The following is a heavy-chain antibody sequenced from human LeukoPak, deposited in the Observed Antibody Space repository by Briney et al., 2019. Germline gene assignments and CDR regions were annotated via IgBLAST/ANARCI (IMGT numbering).Heavy chain of an antibody. V-gene: IGHV3-48*04. D-gene: IGHD6-13*01. CDR3: ARGRAAAGGGSWFDP. CDR2: ISSSSSTI. CDR1: EFTFSSYS. Sequence: GGSLRLSCAASEFTFSSYSTNWVRQAPGKGLEWVSYISSSSSTIYYADSVKGRFTISRDNAKNSLYLQMNSLRAEDTAVYYCARGRAAAGGGSWFDPWGQGTLVTVSS. J-gene: IGHJ5*02.